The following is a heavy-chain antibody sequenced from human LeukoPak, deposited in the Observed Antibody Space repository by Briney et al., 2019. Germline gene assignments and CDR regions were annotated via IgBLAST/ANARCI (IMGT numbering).Heavy chain of an antibody. CDR2: IYYSGST. J-gene: IGHJ4*02. CDR3: ARHDGGSYSN. CDR1: GGSISSYY. V-gene: IGHV4-59*01. Sequence: PSETLSLTCTVSGGSISSYYWSWIRQPPGKGLEWIGYIYYSGSTNYNPSLKSRVTISVDTSKNQFSLKLSSVTAADTAVYYCARHDGGSYSNWGQGTLVTVSS. D-gene: IGHD1-26*01.